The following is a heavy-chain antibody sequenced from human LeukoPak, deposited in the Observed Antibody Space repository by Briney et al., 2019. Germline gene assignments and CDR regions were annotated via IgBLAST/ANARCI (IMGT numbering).Heavy chain of an antibody. CDR1: GYTFTGYY. J-gene: IGHJ4*02. V-gene: IGHV1-2*02. Sequence: VASVKVSCKASGYTFTGYYMHWVRQAPGQGLEWMGWTNPNSGGTNYAQKFQGRVTMTRDTSISTAYMELSRLRSDDTAVYYCARGEDTAMVPPDCWGQGTLVTVSS. D-gene: IGHD5-18*01. CDR2: TNPNSGGT. CDR3: ARGEDTAMVPPDC.